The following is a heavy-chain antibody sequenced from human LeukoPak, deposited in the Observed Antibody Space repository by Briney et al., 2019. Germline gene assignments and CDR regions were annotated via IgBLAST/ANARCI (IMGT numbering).Heavy chain of an antibody. V-gene: IGHV4-59*01. CDR3: ARSSSYYAYFDY. Sequence: SETLSLTCTISGGSISSYYWSWIRQPPGKGLEWIGYIYYSGSTNYNPSLKSRVTISLDTSKNQFSLKLSSVTAADTAVYYCARSSSYYAYFDYWGQGTLVTVSS. D-gene: IGHD1-26*01. J-gene: IGHJ4*02. CDR1: GGSISSYY. CDR2: IYYSGST.